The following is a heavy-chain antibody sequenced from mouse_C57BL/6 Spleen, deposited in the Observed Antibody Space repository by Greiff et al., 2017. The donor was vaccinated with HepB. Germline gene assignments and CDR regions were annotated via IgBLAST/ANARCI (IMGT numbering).Heavy chain of an antibody. CDR3: TRDLTGGAFDY. CDR1: GFTFSSYA. CDR2: ISSGGDYI. V-gene: IGHV5-9-1*02. J-gene: IGHJ2*01. Sequence: EVQGVESGEGLVKPGGSLKLSCAASGFTFSSYAISWVRQTPEKRLEWVAYISSGGDYIYYADTVKGRFTISRDNARNTLYLQMSSLKSEDTAMYYCTRDLTGGAFDYWGQGTTLTVSS. D-gene: IGHD4-1*01.